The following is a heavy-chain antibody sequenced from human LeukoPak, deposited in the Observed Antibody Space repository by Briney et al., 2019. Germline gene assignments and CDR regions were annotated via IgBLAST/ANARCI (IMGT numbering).Heavy chain of an antibody. Sequence: SETLSLTCTLSVGSISTSNYYCGWIRQPPGKGLEWIENIFYSGSTYSGPSLKSRLPTSQYTSRNQFSLKLTSVTAADTAVYYCAKSNGYGLIEIWGQGTMVTVSS. J-gene: IGHJ3*02. CDR3: AKSNGYGLIEI. V-gene: IGHV4-39*07. D-gene: IGHD5-18*01. CDR1: VGSISTSNYY. CDR2: IFYSGST.